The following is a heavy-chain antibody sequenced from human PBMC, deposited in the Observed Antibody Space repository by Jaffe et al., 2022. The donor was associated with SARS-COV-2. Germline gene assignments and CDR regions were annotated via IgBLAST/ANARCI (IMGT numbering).Heavy chain of an antibody. CDR3: AKDPTLGSSGWYASKARSYFDY. CDR1: GFTFSSYA. Sequence: EVQLLESGGGLVQPGGSLRLSCAASGFTFSSYAMSWVRQAPGKGLEWVSAISGSGGSTYYADSVKGRFTISRDNSKNTLYLQMNSLRAEDTAVYYCAKDPTLGSSGWYASKARSYFDYWGQGTLVTVSS. J-gene: IGHJ4*02. CDR2: ISGSGGST. V-gene: IGHV3-23*01. D-gene: IGHD6-19*01.